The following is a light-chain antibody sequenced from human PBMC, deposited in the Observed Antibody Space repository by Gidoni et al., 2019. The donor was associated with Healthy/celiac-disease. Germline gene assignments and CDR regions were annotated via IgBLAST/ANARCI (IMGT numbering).Light chain of an antibody. CDR1: SRHVGGYNY. V-gene: IGLV2-14*01. CDR3: SSYTSSSTLV. CDR2: DVS. J-gene: IGLJ2*01. Sequence: QSALTHPASVSGSPGQPLTISCTGTSRHVGGYNYVSWYQQHPGKAPKLMIYDVSTRPSGVSNRFSGSKSGNTASLTISGLQAEDEADYYCSSYTSSSTLVFGGGTKLTV.